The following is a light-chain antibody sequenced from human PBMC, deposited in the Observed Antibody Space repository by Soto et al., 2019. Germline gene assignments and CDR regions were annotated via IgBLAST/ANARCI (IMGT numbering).Light chain of an antibody. CDR3: QQRRNWPIT. V-gene: IGKV3-11*01. Sequence: EIVLTQSPATLSLSPGERATLSCRACQSVSSYLAWYQQKPGQAPRLLIYDTSNRATGIPARFSGSGSGTDFTLTISSLEPEDFAVYYCQQRRNWPITFGQGTRLEIK. J-gene: IGKJ5*01. CDR1: QSVSSY. CDR2: DTS.